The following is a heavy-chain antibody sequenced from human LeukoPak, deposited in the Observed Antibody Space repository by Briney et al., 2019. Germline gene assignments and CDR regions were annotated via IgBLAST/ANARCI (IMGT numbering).Heavy chain of an antibody. V-gene: IGHV3-21*01. CDR1: GFTFSSYS. J-gene: IGHJ4*02. CDR3: ATTYYYDSSGYYRTFDY. CDR2: ISSSSSYI. Sequence: PGGSLRLSCAASGFTFSSYSMNWARQAPGKGLEWVSSISSSSSYIYYADSVKGRFTISRDNAKNSLYLQMNSLRAEDTAVYYCATTYYYDSSGYYRTFDYWGQGTLVTVSS. D-gene: IGHD3-22*01.